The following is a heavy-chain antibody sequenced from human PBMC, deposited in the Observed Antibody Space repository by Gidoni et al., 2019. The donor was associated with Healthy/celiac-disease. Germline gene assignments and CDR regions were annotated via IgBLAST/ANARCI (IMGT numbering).Heavy chain of an antibody. CDR2: IYYSGST. CDR3: ARGITIFGVVEYNWFDP. Sequence: QVQLQESGPGLVKPSQTLSLTCTVSGGSISSGDYSWSWIRQPPGKGLEWIGSIYYSGSTYYNPSLKSRVTISVDTSKNQFSLKLSSVTAADTAVYYCARGITIFGVVEYNWFDPWGQGTLVTVSS. V-gene: IGHV4-30-4*01. CDR1: GGSISSGDYS. D-gene: IGHD3-3*01. J-gene: IGHJ5*02.